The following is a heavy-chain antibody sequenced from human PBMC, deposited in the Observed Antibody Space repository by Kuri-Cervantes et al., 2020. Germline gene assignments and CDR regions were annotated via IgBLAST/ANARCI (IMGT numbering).Heavy chain of an antibody. V-gene: IGHV3-30*03. CDR2: ISYDGTNK. CDR1: GFPSSSYG. Sequence: GGSLRLSCAASGFPSSSYGMHWVRQAPGKGLEWVAIISYDGTNKFYADSVKGRFTISRDNSRNTVYLEMNSLRAEDTAVYYCARDSDSSFDYWGQGTLVTVSS. CDR3: ARDSDSSFDY. D-gene: IGHD5-18*01. J-gene: IGHJ4*02.